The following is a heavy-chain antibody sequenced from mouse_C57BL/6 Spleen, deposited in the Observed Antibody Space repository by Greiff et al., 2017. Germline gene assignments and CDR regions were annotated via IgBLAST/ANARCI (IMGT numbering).Heavy chain of an antibody. CDR3: TRSYNSPFAY. J-gene: IGHJ3*01. CDR2: IDPETGGT. D-gene: IGHD1-3*01. CDR1: GYTFTDYE. Sequence: VQLQESGAELVRPGASVTLSCKASGYTFTDYEMHWVKQTPVHGLEWIGAIDPETGGTAYNQKFKGKAILTADKSSSTAYMELRSLTSEDSAVYYCTRSYNSPFAYWGQGTLVTVSA. V-gene: IGHV1-15*01.